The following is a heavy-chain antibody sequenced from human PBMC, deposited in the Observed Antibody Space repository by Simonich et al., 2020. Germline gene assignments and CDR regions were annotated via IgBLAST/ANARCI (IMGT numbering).Heavy chain of an antibody. J-gene: IGHJ3*02. CDR2: INTQSGGT. Sequence: QVQLVQSGAEVKKPGASVKVSCKASGYTFTGYYMHWVRQAPGQGLEWMGWINTQSGGTNYAQKFQGRVTRTRDTSISTAYMELSRLRSDDTAVYYCARNGLVGILKAFDIWGQGTMVTVSS. CDR1: GYTFTGYY. V-gene: IGHV1-2*02. D-gene: IGHD2-21*01. CDR3: ARNGLVGILKAFDI.